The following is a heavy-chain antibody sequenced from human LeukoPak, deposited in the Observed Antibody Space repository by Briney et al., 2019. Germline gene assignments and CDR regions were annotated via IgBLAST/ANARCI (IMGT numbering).Heavy chain of an antibody. Sequence: SETLSLTCAVYGGSFRGYYWSWIRQPPGKGLEWIGEINHSGSTNYNPSLKSRVTISVDTSKNQFSLKLSSVTAADTAVYYCASMVRGVVSLDAFDYWGQGTLVTVSS. J-gene: IGHJ4*02. D-gene: IGHD3-10*01. CDR3: ASMVRGVVSLDAFDY. CDR2: INHSGST. V-gene: IGHV4-34*01. CDR1: GGSFRGYY.